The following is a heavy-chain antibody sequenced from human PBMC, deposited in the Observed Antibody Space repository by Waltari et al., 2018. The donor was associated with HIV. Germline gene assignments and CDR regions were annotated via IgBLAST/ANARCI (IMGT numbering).Heavy chain of an antibody. CDR3: ARVMTTVTTPLGY. V-gene: IGHV3-11*01. CDR1: GYTFSDYF. D-gene: IGHD4-17*01. J-gene: IGHJ4*02. Sequence: QVQLVESGGAIVKHGGSLILSCAASGYTFSDYFMSWIRQAPGKGLEWVSYISGRGDITYYADSVKGRFTISRDNGKKSLYLQMNSLRAEDTAIYYCARVMTTVTTPLGYWGQGTLVSVSS. CDR2: ISGRGDIT.